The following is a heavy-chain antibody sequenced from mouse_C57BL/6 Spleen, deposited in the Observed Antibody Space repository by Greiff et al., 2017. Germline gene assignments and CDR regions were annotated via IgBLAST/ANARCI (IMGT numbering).Heavy chain of an antibody. V-gene: IGHV1-82*01. CDR2: IYPGDGDT. CDR1: GYAFSSSW. D-gene: IGHD1-1*01. CDR3: ARLLRSPYWYFDV. J-gene: IGHJ1*03. Sequence: VQLKQSGPELVKPGASVKISCKASGYAFSSSWMNWVKQRPGKGLEWIGRIYPGDGDTNYNGKFKGKATLTADKSSSTAYMQLSSLTSEDSAVYFCARLLRSPYWYFDVWGTGTTVTVSS.